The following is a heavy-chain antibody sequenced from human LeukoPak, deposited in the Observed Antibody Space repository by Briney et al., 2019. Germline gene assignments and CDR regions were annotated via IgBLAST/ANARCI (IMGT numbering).Heavy chain of an antibody. D-gene: IGHD6-25*01. CDR3: ARSAAGLDY. CDR2: IGTAGDT. Sequence: GGSLRLSCAASGFTFSSYDMHWVRQATGKGLEWVSAIGTAGDTYYPGSVKGRFTISKDNAKNSLYLQMNSLRVEDTAIYYCARSAAGLDYWGQGTLVTVSS. V-gene: IGHV3-13*01. J-gene: IGHJ4*02. CDR1: GFTFSSYD.